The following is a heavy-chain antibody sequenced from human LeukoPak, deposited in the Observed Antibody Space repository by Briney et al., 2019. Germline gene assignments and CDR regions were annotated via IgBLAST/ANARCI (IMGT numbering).Heavy chain of an antibody. CDR2: IYYSGST. CDR1: GGSISSSSYY. D-gene: IGHD3-22*01. Sequence: SETLSLTCTVSGGSISSSSYYWGWIRQPPGKGLEWIGSIYYSGSTYYNPSLKSRVTISVDTSKNQFSLKLSSVTAADTAVYYCARAAGVLRYYDSSGYYGVTYWGQGTLVTVSS. J-gene: IGHJ4*02. V-gene: IGHV4-39*07. CDR3: ARAAGVLRYYDSSGYYGVTY.